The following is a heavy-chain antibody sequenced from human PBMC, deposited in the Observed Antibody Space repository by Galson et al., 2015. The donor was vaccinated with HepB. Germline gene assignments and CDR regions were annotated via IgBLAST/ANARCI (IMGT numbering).Heavy chain of an antibody. J-gene: IGHJ4*02. CDR1: GSNFTSSA. V-gene: IGHV1-58*02. CDR3: AAGIVGTTTPDFDS. CDR2: IVVGSGNT. D-gene: IGHD1-26*01. Sequence: SVKVSCRASGSNFTSSAMQWVRQARGQRLEWIGWIVVGSGNTKDAQKFQERVTITRDMSTRTAYMELSSLRSEDTAVYYCAAGIVGTTTPDFDSWGQGTLVTVSS.